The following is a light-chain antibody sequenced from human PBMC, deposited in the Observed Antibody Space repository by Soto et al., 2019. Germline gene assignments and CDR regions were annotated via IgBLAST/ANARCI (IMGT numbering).Light chain of an antibody. CDR1: SSVVGSYNL. J-gene: IGLJ1*01. Sequence: LTQPASVSGSPGQSITISCTGTSSVVGSYNLVSWYQQHPGKAPKLMIYEVSKRPSGVSNRFSGSKSGNTASLTISGLQAEDEADYYCCSYAGSSTLVFGTGTKVTVL. CDR2: EVS. V-gene: IGLV2-23*02. CDR3: CSYAGSSTLV.